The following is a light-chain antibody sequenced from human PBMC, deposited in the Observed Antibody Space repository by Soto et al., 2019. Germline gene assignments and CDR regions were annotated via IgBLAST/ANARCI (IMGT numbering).Light chain of an antibody. V-gene: IGLV1-44*01. Sequence: QSVLTKPPSAYGTHGQRVTLSCSGSSSNIGGNAVNWYQQLPGTTPKLLIYSNNQRPSVVHDRFSGSNSGTSASLAISGLPSEDEADYYCAAWDDSLSAYVFGTGTKLAVL. CDR3: AAWDDSLSAYV. J-gene: IGLJ1*01. CDR2: SNN. CDR1: SSNIGGNA.